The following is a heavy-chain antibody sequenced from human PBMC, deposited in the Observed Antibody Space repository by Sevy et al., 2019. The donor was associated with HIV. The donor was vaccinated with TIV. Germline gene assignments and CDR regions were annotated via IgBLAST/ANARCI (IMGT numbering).Heavy chain of an antibody. V-gene: IGHV1-24*01. J-gene: IGHJ4*02. Sequence: ASVKVSCKASGGTFSSYAISWVRQAPGQGLEWMGSFDPEDGETIYAQKFQGRLTMTEDTSTDTAYMELSSLRSEDTAVYYCATTKDYYDSSGYPFDYWGQGTLVTVSS. CDR1: GGTFSSYA. D-gene: IGHD3-22*01. CDR2: FDPEDGET. CDR3: ATTKDYYDSSGYPFDY.